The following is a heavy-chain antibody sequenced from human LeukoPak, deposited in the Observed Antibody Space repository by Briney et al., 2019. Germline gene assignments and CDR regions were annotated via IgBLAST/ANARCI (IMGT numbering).Heavy chain of an antibody. J-gene: IGHJ4*02. CDR2: IYYSGST. CDR1: GGSFSSYY. D-gene: IGHD4-11*01. CDR3: ARTRLTTVTTPFDY. V-gene: IGHV4-59*01. Sequence: SETLSLTCTVSGGSFSSYYWSWLRQPPGKGLEWIGYIYYSGSTNYNPSLKSRVTISVDTSKNQFSLKLSSVTAADTAVYYCARTRLTTVTTPFDYWGQGTLVTVSS.